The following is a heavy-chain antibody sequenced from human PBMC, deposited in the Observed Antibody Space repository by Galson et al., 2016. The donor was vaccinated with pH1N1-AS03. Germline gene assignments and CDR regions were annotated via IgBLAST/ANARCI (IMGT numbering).Heavy chain of an antibody. CDR1: GFSLSTSGVG. J-gene: IGHJ5*02. D-gene: IGHD4-17*01. Sequence: PALVKPTQTLTLTCTFSGFSLSTSGVGVGWIRQAPGKALEWLAIIYWNDDIRYSPSLRNRLTITKDTSKSQVVLTMTNMDPVDTATYFCARAYYGDFADWFDPWGQGTLVNVSS. V-gene: IGHV2-5*01. CDR3: ARAYYGDFADWFDP. CDR2: IYWNDDI.